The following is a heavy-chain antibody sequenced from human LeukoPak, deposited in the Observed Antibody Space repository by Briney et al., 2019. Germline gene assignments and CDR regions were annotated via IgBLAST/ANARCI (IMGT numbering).Heavy chain of an antibody. D-gene: IGHD3-22*01. Sequence: SETLSLTCTVSGGSISSYYWSWIRQPPGKGLEWIGYIYYSGSTNYNPSPKSRVTISVDTSKNQFSLKLSPVTAADTAVYYCARHRRYDSSGYYEFAVDYWGQGTLVTVSS. CDR2: IYYSGST. V-gene: IGHV4-59*08. CDR1: GGSISSYY. CDR3: ARHRRYDSSGYYEFAVDY. J-gene: IGHJ4*02.